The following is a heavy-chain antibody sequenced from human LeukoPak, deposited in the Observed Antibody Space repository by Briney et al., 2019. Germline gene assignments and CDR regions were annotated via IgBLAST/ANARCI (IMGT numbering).Heavy chain of an antibody. Sequence: ASVTVSCKASGYTFTSYYMHWVRQAPGQGLEWMGIINPSGGSTSYAQKFQGRVTMTRDTSTSTVYMELSSLRSEDTAVYYCARDPSDYGALTYYFDYWGQGTLVTVSS. CDR2: INPSGGST. CDR1: GYTFTSYY. J-gene: IGHJ4*02. V-gene: IGHV1-46*01. D-gene: IGHD4-17*01. CDR3: ARDPSDYGALTYYFDY.